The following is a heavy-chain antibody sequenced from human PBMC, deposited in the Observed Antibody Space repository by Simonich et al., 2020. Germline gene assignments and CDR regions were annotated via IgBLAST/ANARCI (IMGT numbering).Heavy chain of an antibody. CDR2: ISSSSSYI. J-gene: IGHJ4*02. D-gene: IGHD6-13*01. CDR1: GFTFSSYS. CDR3: ARARGDSSSWYFDY. Sequence: EVQLVESGGGLVKPGGSLRLSCAASGFTFSSYSMNWVRQAPGEGVEGCKSISSSSSYIYYADSVKGRFTISRDNAKNSLYLQMNSLRAEDTAVYYCARARGDSSSWYFDYWGQGTLVTVSS. V-gene: IGHV3-21*01.